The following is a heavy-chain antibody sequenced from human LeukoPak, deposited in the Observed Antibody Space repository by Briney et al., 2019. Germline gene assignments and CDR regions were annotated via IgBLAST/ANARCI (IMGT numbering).Heavy chain of an antibody. CDR1: GITLSNYG. J-gene: IGHJ4*02. V-gene: IGHV3-23*01. CDR3: AKRGVVIRVILVGFHKEAYYFDS. CDR2: ISDSGGRT. Sequence: PGGSLRLSCAVSGITLSNYGMSWVRQAPGKGLECVAGISDSGGRTNYADPVKGRFTISQENPKNTLYLQMNSLRAEDTAVYFCAKRGVVIRVILVGFHKEAYYFDSWGQGALVTVSS. D-gene: IGHD3-22*01.